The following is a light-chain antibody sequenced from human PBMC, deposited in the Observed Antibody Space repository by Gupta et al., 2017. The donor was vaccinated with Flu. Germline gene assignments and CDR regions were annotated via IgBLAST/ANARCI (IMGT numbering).Light chain of an antibody. J-gene: IGLJ3*02. CDR3: QSYDSSNPWV. V-gene: IGLV6-57*03. CDR2: EDN. Sequence: NFMLTQPHSVSVSPGKPVTISCTRSSGSIASTYVQWYQQRPGSAPTTVIYEDNQRPSGVPDRFSGSSDSSSNSATRTIAGRKTEDEADYYGQSYDSSNPWVFGGGTKLTVL. CDR1: SGSIASTY.